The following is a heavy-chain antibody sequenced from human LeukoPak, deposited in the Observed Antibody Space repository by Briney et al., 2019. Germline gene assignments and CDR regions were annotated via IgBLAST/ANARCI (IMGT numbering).Heavy chain of an antibody. J-gene: IGHJ5*02. CDR3: AKRYYYDTSGNPGGLDP. CDR2: IGGSGDGT. Sequence: GGSLRLSCAASGFTFSSYAMGWVRQAPGKGLEWVSTIGGSGDGTYYADSVKGRFTISRDNSKNTLSLQMNSLRAEDTAVHYCAKRYYYDTSGNPGGLDPWGQGTLVTVSS. V-gene: IGHV3-23*01. CDR1: GFTFSSYA. D-gene: IGHD3-22*01.